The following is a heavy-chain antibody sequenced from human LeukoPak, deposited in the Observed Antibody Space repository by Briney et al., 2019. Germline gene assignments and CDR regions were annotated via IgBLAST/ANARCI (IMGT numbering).Heavy chain of an antibody. CDR1: GGSISSYY. Sequence: SETLSLTCTVSGGSISSYYWSWIRQPPGKGLEWIGYIYYSGSTNYNPSLKSRVTISVDTSKNQFSLKLSSVTAADTAVYYCARDKYDTLTETGALGWFDPWGQGTLVTVSS. J-gene: IGHJ5*02. D-gene: IGHD3-9*01. CDR2: IYYSGST. CDR3: ARDKYDTLTETGALGWFDP. V-gene: IGHV4-59*01.